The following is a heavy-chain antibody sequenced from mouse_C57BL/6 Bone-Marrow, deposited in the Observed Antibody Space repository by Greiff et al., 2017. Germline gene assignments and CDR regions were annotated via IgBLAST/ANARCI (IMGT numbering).Heavy chain of an antibody. CDR1: GYIFTEYT. CDR3: ARHSRYYDNEGYIYY. CDR2: FYPGSGSI. D-gene: IGHD2-4*01. J-gene: IGHJ2*01. V-gene: IGHV1-62-2*01. Sequence: VKLMESGAELVKPGASVKLSCKASGYIFTEYTIHWVKQRSGQGLEWIGWFYPGSGSIKYNERFKDKATLTADKSSNTVYMELSRLTSEDSAVYFCARHSRYYDNEGYIYYWGQSATLTVSS.